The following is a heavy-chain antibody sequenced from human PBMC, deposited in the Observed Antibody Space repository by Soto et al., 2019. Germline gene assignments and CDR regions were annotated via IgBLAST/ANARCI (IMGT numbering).Heavy chain of an antibody. CDR3: AITPLTSRGNYYYYGMDV. Sequence: LSLTCAVSGYSISSGYYWGWIRQPPGKGLEWIGSIYHSGSTYYNPSLKSRVTISVDTSKNQFSLKLSSVTAADTAVYYCAITPLTSRGNYYYYGMDVWGQGTTVTVSS. V-gene: IGHV4-38-2*01. J-gene: IGHJ6*02. CDR1: GYSISSGYY. D-gene: IGHD3-16*01. CDR2: IYHSGST.